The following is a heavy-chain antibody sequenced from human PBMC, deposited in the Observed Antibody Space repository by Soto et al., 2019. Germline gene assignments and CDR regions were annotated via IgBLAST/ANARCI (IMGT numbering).Heavy chain of an antibody. CDR1: GLTFHDYA. CDR3: AKDLIYRDGYNFSPFDF. Sequence: EVQLVESGGGLVQPGRSRRLSCATSGLTFHDYAMHWVRQAPGKGLEWVSGISWNSGSIAYADSVRGRFTISRDNAKNSLYLQMNFLRAEDTALYYCAKDLIYRDGYNFSPFDFWGQGTLVTVSS. V-gene: IGHV3-9*01. CDR2: ISWNSGSI. D-gene: IGHD5-12*01. J-gene: IGHJ4*02.